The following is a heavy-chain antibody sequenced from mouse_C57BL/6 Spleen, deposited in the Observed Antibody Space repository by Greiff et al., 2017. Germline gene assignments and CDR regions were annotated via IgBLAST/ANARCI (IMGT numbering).Heavy chain of an antibody. V-gene: IGHV1-59*01. J-gene: IGHJ3*01. CDR2: IDPSDSYT. CDR1: GYTFTSYW. D-gene: IGHD1-1*01. Sequence: VQLQQPGAELVRPGTSVKLSCKASGYTFTSYWMHWVKQRPGQGLEWIGVIDPSDSYTNYNQKFKGKATLTVDTSSSTAYMQLSSLTSEDSAVYYCSLYGSSFFAYWGQGTLVTVSA. CDR3: SLYGSSFFAY.